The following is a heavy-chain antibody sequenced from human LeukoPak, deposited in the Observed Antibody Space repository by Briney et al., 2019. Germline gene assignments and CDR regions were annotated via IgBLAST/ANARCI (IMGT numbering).Heavy chain of an antibody. Sequence: GGSLRLSCATSGFTFRSYWMTWVRQAPGQGLAWVANRNLDGSVQWYADSVKGRCTVSRDNAKNSVYLQMNSLRGEDTAVYNCAREGGVADYWGQGTLVTVSS. D-gene: IGHD3-16*01. J-gene: IGHJ4*02. CDR2: RNLDGSVQ. V-gene: IGHV3-7*01. CDR3: AREGGVADY. CDR1: GFTFRSYW.